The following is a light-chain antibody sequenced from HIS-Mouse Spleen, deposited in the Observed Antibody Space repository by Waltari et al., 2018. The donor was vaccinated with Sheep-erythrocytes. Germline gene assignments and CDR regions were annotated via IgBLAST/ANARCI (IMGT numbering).Light chain of an antibody. CDR2: WAS. J-gene: IGKJ4*01. Sequence: DIVMTQSPDSLAVSLGERATINCKSSQSVLYSSNNKNYLAWYQQKPGQPPKLLIYWASTRESGVPDRFSGSGSGTDFALTSSSLQAGDVAVYCCQQYYSTLLPFGGGTTVEIK. CDR1: QSVLYSSNNKNY. CDR3: QQYYSTLLP. V-gene: IGKV4-1*01.